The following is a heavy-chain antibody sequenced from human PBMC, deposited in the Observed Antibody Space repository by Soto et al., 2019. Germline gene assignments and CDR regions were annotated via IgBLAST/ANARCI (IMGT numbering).Heavy chain of an antibody. V-gene: IGHV3-33*01. CDR2: IWYDGSNK. CDR3: ARDGGDGYKGIQYYFDY. CDR1: GFTFSSYG. J-gene: IGHJ4*02. Sequence: QVQLVESGGGVVQSGRSLRLSCAASGFTFSSYGMHWVRQAPGKGLEWVAVIWYDGSNKYYADSVKGRFTISRDNSKNTLYLQMNSLRAEDTAVYYCARDGGDGYKGIQYYFDYWGQGTLVTVSS. D-gene: IGHD2-21*01.